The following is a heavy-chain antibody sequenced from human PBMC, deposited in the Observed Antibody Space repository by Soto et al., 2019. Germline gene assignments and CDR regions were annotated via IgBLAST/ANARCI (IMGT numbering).Heavy chain of an antibody. D-gene: IGHD2-21*02. CDR2: ISGSGSST. CDR3: AKDLRGVTDLYPFDP. Sequence: GGSLRLSCAASGFTFSSYAMSWVRQAPGKGLEWVSAISGSGSSTYYAESVKGRFTISRDKSKRTLYLKMNSLRAEDTAVYYCAKDLRGVTDLYPFDPWGQGTLVTVSS. CDR1: GFTFSSYA. J-gene: IGHJ5*02. V-gene: IGHV3-23*01.